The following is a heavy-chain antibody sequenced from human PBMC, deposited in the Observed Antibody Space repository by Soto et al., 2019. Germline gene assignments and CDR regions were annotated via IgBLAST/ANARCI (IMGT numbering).Heavy chain of an antibody. CDR3: ARDRYYYDSSGSGAFDN. CDR2: ISAYNGNT. D-gene: IGHD3-22*01. CDR1: GYTFTSYG. Sequence: ASVKVSCKASGYTFTSYGISWVRQAPGQGLEWMGWISAYNGNTNYAQKLQGRVTMTTDTSTSTAYMELRSLRSDDTAVYYCARDRYYYDSSGSGAFDNWGQGTMVTVSS. J-gene: IGHJ3*02. V-gene: IGHV1-18*01.